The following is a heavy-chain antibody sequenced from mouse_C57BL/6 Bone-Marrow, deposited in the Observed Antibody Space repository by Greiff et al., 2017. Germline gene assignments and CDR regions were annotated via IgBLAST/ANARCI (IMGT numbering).Heavy chain of an antibody. J-gene: IGHJ2*01. V-gene: IGHV1-81*01. D-gene: IGHD1-1*01. CDR2: IYPTSGNT. CDR3: AIGIITTVDFDY. CDR1: GYTFTSYG. Sequence: QVQLQQSGAELARPGASVKLSCKASGYTFTSYGISWVKQRTGQGLEWIGEIYPTSGNTYYNQKFKGKATLTADKSSSTAYMEIGSLPFDDSAVYVCAIGIITTVDFDYWGQGTTHTVSS.